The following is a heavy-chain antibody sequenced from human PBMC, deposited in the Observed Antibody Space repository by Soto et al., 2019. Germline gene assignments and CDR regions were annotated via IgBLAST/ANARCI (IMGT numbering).Heavy chain of an antibody. Sequence: GGSLRLSCAASGFTFSSYGMHWVRQAPGKGLEWVAVIWYDGSNKYYADSVKGRFTISRDNSKNTLYLQMNSLRAEDTAVYYCARDPGGIAAAGSDYWGQGTLVTVSS. CDR3: ARDPGGIAAAGSDY. V-gene: IGHV3-33*01. CDR2: IWYDGSNK. CDR1: GFTFSSYG. J-gene: IGHJ4*02. D-gene: IGHD6-13*01.